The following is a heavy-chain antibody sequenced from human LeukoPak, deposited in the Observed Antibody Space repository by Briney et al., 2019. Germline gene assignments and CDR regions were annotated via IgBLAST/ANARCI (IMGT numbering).Heavy chain of an antibody. Sequence: GGSLRLSCAASGFTFSGYAMHWVRQAPGKGLEWVAFISYDGSSKYYADSVKGRFTISRDNSKNTLYLQMNSLRAEDTAVYYCAREGGSAYTSSPDYWGQGTLATVSS. J-gene: IGHJ4*02. CDR3: AREGGSAYTSSPDY. V-gene: IGHV3-30-3*01. CDR1: GFTFSGYA. D-gene: IGHD6-13*01. CDR2: ISYDGSSK.